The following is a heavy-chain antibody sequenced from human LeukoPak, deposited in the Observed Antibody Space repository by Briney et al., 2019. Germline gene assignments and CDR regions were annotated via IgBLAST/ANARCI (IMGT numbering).Heavy chain of an antibody. CDR1: GYSFTSYW. CDR2: IYPGDSDT. J-gene: IGHJ3*02. CDR3: ASVLGYYDSSGYFYDAFDI. Sequence: GESLKISCKGSGYSFTSYWIGWVCQMPGKGLEWMGIIYPGDSDTRYSPSFQGQVTISADKSISTAYLQWSSLKASDTAMYYCASVLGYYDSSGYFYDAFDIWGQGTMVTVSS. V-gene: IGHV5-51*01. D-gene: IGHD3-22*01.